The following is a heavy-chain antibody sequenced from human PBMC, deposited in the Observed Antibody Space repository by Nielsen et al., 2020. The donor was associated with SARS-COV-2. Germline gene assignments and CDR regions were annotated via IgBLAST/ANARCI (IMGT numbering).Heavy chain of an antibody. Sequence: GESLKIFCAASGFTFSSYAMSWVRQAPGKGLEWVSVIYSGGSTIYYADSVKGRFTISRDNAKNSLYLQMNSLRAEDTAVYYCAATAPRDYDSSGYYFDYWGQGTLVTVSS. J-gene: IGHJ4*02. V-gene: IGHV3-23*03. D-gene: IGHD3-22*01. CDR3: AATAPRDYDSSGYYFDY. CDR1: GFTFSSYA. CDR2: IYSGGSTI.